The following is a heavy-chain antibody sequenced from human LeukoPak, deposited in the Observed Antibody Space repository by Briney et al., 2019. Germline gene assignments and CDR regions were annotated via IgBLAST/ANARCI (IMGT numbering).Heavy chain of an antibody. V-gene: IGHV3-33*08. CDR1: GFTFSDYP. D-gene: IGHD2-21*02. J-gene: IGHJ4*02. Sequence: GESLRLSCTASGFTFSDYPIHWVRQAPGKGLEWVAVIWYDGSNKYYADSVKGRFTISRDNSKNTLYLQMNSLRAEDTAVYYCALEVTAPSDYWGQGTLVTVSS. CDR3: ALEVTAPSDY. CDR2: IWYDGSNK.